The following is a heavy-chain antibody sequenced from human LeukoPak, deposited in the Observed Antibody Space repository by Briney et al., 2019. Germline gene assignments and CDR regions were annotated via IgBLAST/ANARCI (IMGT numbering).Heavy chain of an antibody. Sequence: GGSLRLSCAVSGITLSNYGMSWVRQAPGKGLEWVAGISDSGGRTNYADSVKGRFTISRDNPKNTLYLQMNSLRAEDAAVYFCAKRGVVIRVILVGFHKEAYYFDSWGQGALVTVSS. J-gene: IGHJ4*02. CDR1: GITLSNYG. CDR2: ISDSGGRT. V-gene: IGHV3-23*01. D-gene: IGHD3-22*01. CDR3: AKRGVVIRVILVGFHKEAYYFDS.